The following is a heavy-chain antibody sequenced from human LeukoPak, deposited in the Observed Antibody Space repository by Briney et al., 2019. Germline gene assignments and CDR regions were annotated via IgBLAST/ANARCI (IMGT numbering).Heavy chain of an antibody. J-gene: IGHJ5*02. CDR1: GGSFSGYY. V-gene: IGHV4-34*01. CDR2: INHSGST. CDR3: ARGQWSCSGGSCYANWFDP. D-gene: IGHD2-15*01. Sequence: PSETLSLTCAVYGGSFSGYYWSWIRQPPGKGPEWIGEINHSGSTNYNPSLKSRVTISVDTSKNQFSLKLSSVTAADTAVYYCARGQWSCSGGSCYANWFDPWGQGTLVTVSS.